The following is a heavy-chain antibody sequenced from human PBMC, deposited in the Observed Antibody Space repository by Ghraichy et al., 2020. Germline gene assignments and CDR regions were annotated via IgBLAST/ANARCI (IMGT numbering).Heavy chain of an antibody. D-gene: IGHD3-3*01. CDR3: ASSKYDFWSGPSL. Sequence: SCAASGFTFSSYAMNWVRQAPGKGLEWVSAISGSGGSTYYADSVKGRFTISRDNSKNTLYLQMSSLRAEDTALYYCASSKYDFWSGPSLWGQGTLVTVSS. CDR2: ISGSGGST. J-gene: IGHJ4*02. CDR1: GFTFSSYA. V-gene: IGHV3-23*01.